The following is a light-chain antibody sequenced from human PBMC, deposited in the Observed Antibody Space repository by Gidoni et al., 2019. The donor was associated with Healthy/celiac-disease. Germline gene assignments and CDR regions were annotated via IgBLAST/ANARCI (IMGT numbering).Light chain of an antibody. V-gene: IGLV3-9*01. J-gene: IGLJ1*01. CDR3: QVWDSSTEGV. CDR2: RDS. CDR1: NIGSKN. Sequence: SYELTQPLSFSVALRQTARITCGGNNIGSKNVHWYQQKPGQAPVLVIYRDSNRPSGIPERFSGSNSGNTATLTISRAQAGDEADYYCQVWDSSTEGVFGTGTKVTVL.